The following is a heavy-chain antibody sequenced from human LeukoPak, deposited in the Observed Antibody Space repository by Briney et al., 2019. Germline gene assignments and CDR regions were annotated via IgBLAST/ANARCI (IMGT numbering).Heavy chain of an antibody. CDR2: MNPNSGNT. D-gene: IGHD3-10*01. Sequence: ASVKVSCKASGYTFTSYDINWVRQATGQGLEWMGWMNPNSGNTGYAQKFQGRVTMTRSTSLSTAYMELSSLRSEDTAVYYCARVQRVKFPQKYYFDYWGQGTLVTVSS. CDR1: GYTFTSYD. V-gene: IGHV1-8*01. CDR3: ARVQRVKFPQKYYFDY. J-gene: IGHJ4*02.